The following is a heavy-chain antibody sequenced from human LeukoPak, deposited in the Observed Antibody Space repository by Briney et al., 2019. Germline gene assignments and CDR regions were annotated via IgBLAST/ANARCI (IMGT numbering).Heavy chain of an antibody. V-gene: IGHV3-23*01. CDR2: ISGSGGST. Sequence: GDLRLSCAASGFTFSSYAMSWVRQAPGKGLEWVSAISGSGGSTYYADSVKGRFTISRDNSKNTLYLQMNSLRAEDTAVYYCARSATLITMVRGVIIRYFDYWGQGTLVTVSS. CDR3: ARSATLITMVRGVIIRYFDY. J-gene: IGHJ4*02. D-gene: IGHD3-10*01. CDR1: GFTFSSYA.